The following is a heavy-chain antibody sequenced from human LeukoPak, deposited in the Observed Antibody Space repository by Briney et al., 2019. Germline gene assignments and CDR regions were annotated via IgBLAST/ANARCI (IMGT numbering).Heavy chain of an antibody. CDR3: ARAEPFLTPAAPYGMDV. CDR1: GGSISSYY. D-gene: IGHD1-14*01. J-gene: IGHJ6*02. V-gene: IGHV4-59*01. CDR2: IYYSGST. Sequence: NTSETLSLTCTVSGGSISSYYWSWIRPPPGKGLEWIGYIYYSGSTNYNPSLKSRVTISVDTSKNQFSLKLSSVTAADTAVYYCARAEPFLTPAAPYGMDVWGQGTTVTVSS.